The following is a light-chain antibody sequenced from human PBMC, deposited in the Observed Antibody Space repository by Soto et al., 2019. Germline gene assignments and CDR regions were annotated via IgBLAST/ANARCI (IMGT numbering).Light chain of an antibody. CDR1: QSVSSN. J-gene: IGKJ1*01. CDR2: GTS. Sequence: EIVLTQSPDTLSLSPGERATLSCRASQSVSSNLAWYKQKPGQSPSLLIYGTSNRATGIPARFSGSGSGTEFTLTISSLQSEDFAVYYCHQYNFWPTFGQGTKVDIK. CDR3: HQYNFWPT. V-gene: IGKV3-15*01.